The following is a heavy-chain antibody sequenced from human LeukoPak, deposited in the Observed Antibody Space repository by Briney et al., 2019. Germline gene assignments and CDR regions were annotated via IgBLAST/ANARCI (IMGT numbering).Heavy chain of an antibody. CDR1: GFTFNTYG. CDR3: AKEEDYYGSGSSLLYTN. D-gene: IGHD3-10*01. Sequence: GRPLRLSCAASGFTFNTYGMHWVRQAPGKGLEWVAVISYDGSNKYYADSVKGRFTISRDNSKNTLYLQMNSLRAEDAAVYYCAKEEDYYGSGSSLLYTNWGQGTLVTVSS. CDR2: ISYDGSNK. V-gene: IGHV3-30*18. J-gene: IGHJ4*02.